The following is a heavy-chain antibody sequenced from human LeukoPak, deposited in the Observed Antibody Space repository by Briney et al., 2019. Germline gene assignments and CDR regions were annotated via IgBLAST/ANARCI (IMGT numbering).Heavy chain of an antibody. CDR2: ISSSGSTI. J-gene: IGHJ4*02. CDR1: GFTFSSYE. V-gene: IGHV3-48*03. D-gene: IGHD1-1*01. Sequence: GGSLRLSCAASGFTFSSYEMNWVRQAPGKGLEWASYISSSGSTIYYADSVKGRFTISRDNAKNSLYLQMNSLRAEDTAVYYCARDGRGIPGFDYWGQGTLVTVSS. CDR3: ARDGRGIPGFDY.